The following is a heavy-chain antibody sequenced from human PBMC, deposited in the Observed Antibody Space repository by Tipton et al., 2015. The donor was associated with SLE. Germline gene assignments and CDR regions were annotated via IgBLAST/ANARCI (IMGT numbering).Heavy chain of an antibody. V-gene: IGHV3-53*04. CDR2: IYPGVTT. J-gene: IGHJ6*03. CDR1: GFTVRTSY. D-gene: IGHD2-2*01. CDR3: AGSTSNRYYYYMDV. Sequence: SLRLSCAASGFTVRTSYMSWVRQAPGKGLEWVSVIYPGVTTYYADSVMGRFTISRHSSKDTLYLQMNSLRVEDTAVYYCAGSTSNRYYYYMDVWGKGTTVTVSS.